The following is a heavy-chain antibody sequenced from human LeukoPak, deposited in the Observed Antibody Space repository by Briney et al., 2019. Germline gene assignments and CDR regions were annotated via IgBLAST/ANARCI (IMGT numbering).Heavy chain of an antibody. Sequence: GESLRLSCAASRFTFSSYAMSWVRQAPGKGLEWVSAISGSGGSTYYADSVKGRFTISRDNSKNTLYLQMNSLRAEDTAVYYCAKGQSSGWYDSPGYWGQGTLVTVSS. D-gene: IGHD6-19*01. J-gene: IGHJ4*02. CDR2: ISGSGGST. V-gene: IGHV3-23*01. CDR1: RFTFSSYA. CDR3: AKGQSSGWYDSPGY.